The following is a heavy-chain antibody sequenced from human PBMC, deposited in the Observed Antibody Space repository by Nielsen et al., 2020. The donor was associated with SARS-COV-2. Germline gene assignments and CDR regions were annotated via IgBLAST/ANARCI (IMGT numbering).Heavy chain of an antibody. CDR2: IYPGNSET. CDR3: GRHLSVVHKGLEI. J-gene: IGHJ3*02. D-gene: IGHD1-1*01. CDR1: GYSFSSYW. V-gene: IGHV5-51*01. Sequence: GESLKISCKGPGYSFSSYWIAWVRQMPGKGLEWMGIIYPGNSETRYSPSFQGQVTISADKSTSTAYLQWSSLKASDTAMYYCGRHLSVVHKGLEIWGQGTMVTVSS.